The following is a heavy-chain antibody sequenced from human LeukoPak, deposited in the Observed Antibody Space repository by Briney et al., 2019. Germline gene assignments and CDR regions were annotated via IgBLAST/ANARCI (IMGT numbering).Heavy chain of an antibody. CDR2: IIPMIGVT. V-gene: IGHV1-69*04. CDR1: GGTFSSHA. J-gene: IGHJ6*02. D-gene: IGHD2-21*01. Sequence: ASVKVSCKASGGTFSSHALSWVRQAPGQGLEWMGRIIPMIGVTNYAQNFQGRFTITADKSTTTVYMELTSLRSEDTAVYYCAGNPLGTEMLVGYYYYGMDVWGQGTTVTVSS. CDR3: AGNPLGTEMLVGYYYYGMDV.